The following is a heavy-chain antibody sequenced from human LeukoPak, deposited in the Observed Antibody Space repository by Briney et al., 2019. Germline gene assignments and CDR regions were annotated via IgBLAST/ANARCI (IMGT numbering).Heavy chain of an antibody. V-gene: IGHV3-15*01. CDR1: GFTFSNAW. D-gene: IGHD1-26*01. CDR3: TTAPTPYSGTYYGFDY. J-gene: IGHJ4*02. Sequence: GGSLRLSCAASGFTFSNAWMSWVRQAPGKGLEWVGRIKSKTDGGTTDYAAPVKGKFTISRDDSKNTLNLRMNSPKTEDSAVYYCTTAPTPYSGTYYGFDYWGQGTLVTVSS. CDR2: IKSKTDGGTT.